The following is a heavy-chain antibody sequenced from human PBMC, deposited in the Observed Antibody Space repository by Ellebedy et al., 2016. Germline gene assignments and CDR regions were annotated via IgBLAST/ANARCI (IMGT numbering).Heavy chain of an antibody. CDR1: GFTFSSYA. J-gene: IGHJ4*02. CDR2: ISGSGGST. CDR3: AKIMVVAATTFDY. V-gene: IGHV3-23*01. D-gene: IGHD2-15*01. Sequence: GESLKISXAASGFTFSSYAMSWVRQAPGKGLEWVSAISGSGGSTYYADSVKGRFTISRDNSKNTLYLQMNSLRAEDTAVYYCAKIMVVAATTFDYWGQGTLVTVSS.